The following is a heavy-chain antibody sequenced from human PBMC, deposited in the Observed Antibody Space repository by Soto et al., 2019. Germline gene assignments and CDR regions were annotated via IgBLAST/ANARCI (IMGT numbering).Heavy chain of an antibody. V-gene: IGHV5-51*01. D-gene: IGHD3-22*01. CDR2: IYPGDSDT. CDR1: GYSFTSYW. J-gene: IGHJ3*02. CDR3: ARAEEYYYDSSGVDAFDI. Sequence: GESLKISCKGSGYSFTSYWIGWVRQMPGKGLEWMGIIYPGDSDTRYSPSFQGQVTISADKSISTAYLQWSSRKASDTAMYYCARAEEYYYDSSGVDAFDIWGQGTMVT.